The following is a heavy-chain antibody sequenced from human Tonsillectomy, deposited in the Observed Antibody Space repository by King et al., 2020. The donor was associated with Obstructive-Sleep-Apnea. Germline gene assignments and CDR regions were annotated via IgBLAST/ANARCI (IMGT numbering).Heavy chain of an antibody. CDR2: ISYDGSDK. D-gene: IGHD3-10*01. Sequence: VQLVESGGGVIQPGRSLRLSCAASRFTFSSSTMHWVRQAPGKGLEWVAVISYDGSDKYYADSVKGRFTISRDNSKNTLYLQMNSLRAEDTAVYYCARDSTLIRGVMGGFDPWGQGTLVTVSS. CDR3: ARDSTLIRGVMGGFDP. CDR1: RFTFSSST. V-gene: IGHV3-30*04. J-gene: IGHJ5*02.